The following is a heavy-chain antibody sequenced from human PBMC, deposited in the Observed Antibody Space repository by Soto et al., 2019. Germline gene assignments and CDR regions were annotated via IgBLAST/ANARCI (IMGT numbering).Heavy chain of an antibody. Sequence: GGSLRLSCAASGFTFSDYYMSWIRQAPGKGLEWVSYISSSGSTIYYADSVKGRFTISRDNAKNSLYLQMNSLRAEDTAVYYCARDKLKQQMVPYSYGMVVWGKGTSVTVSS. CDR3: ARDKLKQQMVPYSYGMVV. D-gene: IGHD6-13*01. CDR2: ISSSGSTI. CDR1: GFTFSDYY. V-gene: IGHV3-11*01. J-gene: IGHJ6*04.